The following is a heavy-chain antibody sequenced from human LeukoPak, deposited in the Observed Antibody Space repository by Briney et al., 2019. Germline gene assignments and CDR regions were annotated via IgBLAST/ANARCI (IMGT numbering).Heavy chain of an antibody. CDR2: IKEDGSEK. CDR3: ARDQYYSSSD. V-gene: IGHV3-7*03. D-gene: IGHD6-19*01. Sequence: SGGSLRLSCAASGFTFSNYWMSWVRQAPGKGLEWVANIKEDGSEKYYVDAVKGRFTISRVNAKKSLFLQMNSLRAEDTAVYYCARDQYYSSSDWGQGTLVTVSS. J-gene: IGHJ4*02. CDR1: GFTFSNYW.